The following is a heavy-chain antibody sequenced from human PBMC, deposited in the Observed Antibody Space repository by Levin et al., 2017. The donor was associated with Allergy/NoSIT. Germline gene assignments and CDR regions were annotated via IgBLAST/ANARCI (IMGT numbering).Heavy chain of an antibody. CDR3: ARDRINYGSGRSHFDY. CDR2: IYHSGST. Sequence: SQTLSLTCAVSGYSISSGYYWGWIRQPPGKGLEWIGSIYHSGSTYYNPSLKSRVTISVDTSKNQFSLKLSSVTAADTAVYYCARDRINYGSGRSHFDYWGQGTLVTVSS. V-gene: IGHV4-38-2*02. D-gene: IGHD3-10*01. J-gene: IGHJ4*02. CDR1: GYSISSGYY.